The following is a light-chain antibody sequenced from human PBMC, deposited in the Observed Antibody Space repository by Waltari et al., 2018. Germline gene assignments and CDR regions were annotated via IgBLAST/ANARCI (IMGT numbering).Light chain of an antibody. CDR1: QSVSSD. CDR3: QQYNNWPPLT. J-gene: IGKJ4*01. Sequence: EILMTQSPVTLSVSPGERATLSCRASQSVSSDLAWYQQKPGQAPRLLIYEASTRATGIPDRFSGRGSGTEFTLTISSLQPEDFGLYYCQQYNNWPPLTFGGGTKVEIK. CDR2: EAS. V-gene: IGKV3-15*01.